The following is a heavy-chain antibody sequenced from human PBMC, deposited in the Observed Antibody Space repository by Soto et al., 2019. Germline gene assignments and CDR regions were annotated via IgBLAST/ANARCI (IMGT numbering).Heavy chain of an antibody. CDR2: IYWDEDK. Sequence: QITLKESGPTLVRPTQTLTLTCSFSGFSLNTNGMGVGWIRQPPGKALEWLAFIYWDEDKRYSPSLKTRLTVTTDTAQIELVLTMTNLHPLEPGAYSCAGWHYASGLDVWGQGTTVTVSS. CDR3: AGWHYASGLDV. CDR1: GFSLNTNGMG. J-gene: IGHJ6*02. V-gene: IGHV2-5*02. D-gene: IGHD1-7*01.